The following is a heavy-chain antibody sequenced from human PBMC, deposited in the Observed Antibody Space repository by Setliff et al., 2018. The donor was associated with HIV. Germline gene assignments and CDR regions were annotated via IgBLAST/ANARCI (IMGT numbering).Heavy chain of an antibody. J-gene: IGHJ3*02. CDR3: ARVSFWAFDI. V-gene: IGHV4-38-2*02. CDR1: GYSISSGYY. D-gene: IGHD3-3*01. Sequence: SETLSLTCTVSGYSISSGYYWGWIRQPPGKGLEWIASIYHSGSTYSSPSLKSRVTISVDRSKNQFSLGLSSVTAADTAVYYCARVSFWAFDIWGQGSMVTVSS. CDR2: IYHSGST.